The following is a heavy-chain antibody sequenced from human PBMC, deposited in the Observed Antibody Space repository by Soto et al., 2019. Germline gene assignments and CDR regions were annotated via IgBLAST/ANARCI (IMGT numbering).Heavy chain of an antibody. CDR1: GYTFTGYY. Sequence: ASVKVSCKASGYTFTGYYMHWVRQAPRQGLEWMGWINPNSGGTNYAQKFQGWVTMTRDTSISTAYMELSRLRSDDTAVYYCARVEVEQQLVGETTYYYYGMDVWGQGTTVTAS. D-gene: IGHD6-13*01. CDR2: INPNSGGT. V-gene: IGHV1-2*04. J-gene: IGHJ6*02. CDR3: ARVEVEQQLVGETTYYYYGMDV.